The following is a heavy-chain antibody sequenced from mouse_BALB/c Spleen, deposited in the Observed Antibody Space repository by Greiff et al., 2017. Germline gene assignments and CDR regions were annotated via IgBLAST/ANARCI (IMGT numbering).Heavy chain of an antibody. CDR3: ARYYGSSYFDY. CDR1: GYAFSSSW. V-gene: IGHV1-82*01. D-gene: IGHD1-1*01. Sequence: VMLVESGPELVKPGASVKISCKASGYAFSSSWMNWVKQRPGQGLEWIGRIYPGDGDTNYNGKFKGKATLTADKSSSTAYMQLSSLTSVDSAVYFCARYYGSSYFDYWGQGTTLTVSS. J-gene: IGHJ2*01. CDR2: IYPGDGDT.